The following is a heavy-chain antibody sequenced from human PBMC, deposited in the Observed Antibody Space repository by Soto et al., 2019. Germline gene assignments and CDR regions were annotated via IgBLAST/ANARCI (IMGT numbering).Heavy chain of an antibody. J-gene: IGHJ5*02. Sequence: PSETLSRTCAVYGGSFSGYYWSWIRQPPGKGLEWIGEINHSGSTNYNPSLKSRVTISVDTSKNQFSLKLSSVTAADTAVYYCARSRQQQLVRQNWFDPWGQGTLVTVSS. CDR2: INHSGST. CDR3: ARSRQQQLVRQNWFDP. D-gene: IGHD6-13*01. V-gene: IGHV4-34*01. CDR1: GGSFSGYY.